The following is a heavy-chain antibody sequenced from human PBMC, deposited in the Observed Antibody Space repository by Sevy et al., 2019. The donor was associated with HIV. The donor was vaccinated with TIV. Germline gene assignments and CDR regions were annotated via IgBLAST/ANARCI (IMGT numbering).Heavy chain of an antibody. D-gene: IGHD4-4*01. J-gene: IGHJ4*02. CDR2: ISYAGSAT. V-gene: IGHV3-30*04. CDR3: TRDSGYDPNYVPGHY. CDR1: GFTFNTHA. Sequence: GESRKISCAASGFTFNTHAMHWVRQAPGKGLEWVAVISYAGSATYYTDSVKGRFTISRDNSKNKLYLEMTSLRVEDTAVYYCTRDSGYDPNYVPGHYWGQGTPVTVSS.